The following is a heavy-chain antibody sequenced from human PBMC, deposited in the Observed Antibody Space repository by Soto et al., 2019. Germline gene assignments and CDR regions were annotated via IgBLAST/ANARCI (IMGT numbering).Heavy chain of an antibody. V-gene: IGHV4-4*07. CDR2: IYTSGST. CDR3: ARDKGRITNYNYYGMDV. CDR1: GGSISSYY. D-gene: IGHD1-20*01. Sequence: KTSETLSLTCTVSGGSISSYYWSWILQPAGKGLEWIGRIYTSGSTNYNPSLKSRVTMSVDTSKNQFSLKLSSVTAADTAVYYCARDKGRITNYNYYGMDVWGQGTTVTVSS. J-gene: IGHJ6*02.